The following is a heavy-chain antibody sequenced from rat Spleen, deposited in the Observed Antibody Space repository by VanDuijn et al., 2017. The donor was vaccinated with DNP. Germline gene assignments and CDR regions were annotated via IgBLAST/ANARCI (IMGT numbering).Heavy chain of an antibody. Sequence: EVQLQESGPGLVKPSQSLSLTCYVTGYSITNNYWGWVRKFPGNKMEWVGHITYSGDTSYNPSLRSRISITMYTSKNQLFLHLNSVTTEDTATYYCARGNDGYYPNWYFDFWGPGTMVTVSS. D-gene: IGHD1-12*03. V-gene: IGHV3-1*01. CDR2: ITYSGDT. J-gene: IGHJ1*01. CDR3: ARGNDGYYPNWYFDF. CDR1: GYSITNNY.